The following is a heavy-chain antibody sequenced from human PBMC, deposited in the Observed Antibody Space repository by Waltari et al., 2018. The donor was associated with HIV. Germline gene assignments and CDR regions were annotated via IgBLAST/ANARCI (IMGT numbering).Heavy chain of an antibody. V-gene: IGHV4-39*01. CDR3: ARRGNYRAAEYNYFGP. J-gene: IGHJ5*02. CDR2: IQYGGNT. Sequence: QLPLQESGPGVVKPLETLSLTCTVPGGFFRSGVYYWDWIRPSPGKGLEWIGNIQYGGNTIYNPSLESRVSMSIDTSRGQFSLTLKDVTAADTAVYFCARRGNYRAAEYNYFGPWGQGIQVIVSS. D-gene: IGHD1-7*01. CDR1: GGFFRSGVYY.